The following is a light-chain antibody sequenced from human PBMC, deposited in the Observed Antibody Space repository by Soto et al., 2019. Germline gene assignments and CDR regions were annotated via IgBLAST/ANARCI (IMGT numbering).Light chain of an antibody. Sequence: IVMTQSPATLSVSPGERATLSCRASQSVSSNLAWYQQKPGQAPRLLIFAASTRATGIPARFSGSGSGTDFTLTINRLEPEDFAVYYCQQYDSSPRTFGQRTKVDIK. J-gene: IGKJ1*01. CDR2: AAS. CDR3: QQYDSSPRT. CDR1: QSVSSN. V-gene: IGKV3-15*01.